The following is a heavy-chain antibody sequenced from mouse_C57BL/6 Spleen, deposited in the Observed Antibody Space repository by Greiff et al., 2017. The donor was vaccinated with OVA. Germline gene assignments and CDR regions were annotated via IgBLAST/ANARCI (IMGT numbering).Heavy chain of an antibody. J-gene: IGHJ1*03. V-gene: IGHV1-59*01. CDR1: GYTFTSYW. D-gene: IGHD1-1*01. CDR3: ATTTVVATRRYFDV. CDR2: IDPSDSYT. Sequence: VQLQQPGAELVRPGTSVKLSCKASGYTFTSYWMHWVKQRPGQGLEWIGVIDPSDSYTNYNQKFKGKATLTVDTSSSTAYMQLSSLTSEDSAVYYCATTTVVATRRYFDVWGTGTTVTVSS.